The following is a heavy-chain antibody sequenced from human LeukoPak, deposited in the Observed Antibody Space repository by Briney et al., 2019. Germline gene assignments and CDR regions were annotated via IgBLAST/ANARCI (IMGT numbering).Heavy chain of an antibody. Sequence: ASETLSLTCAVYGGSFSGYYWSWIRQPPGKGLEWIGEINHSGSTNYNPSLKSRVTISVDTSKNQFSLKLSSVTAADTAVYYCARVAVAGYNWFDPWGQGTLVTISS. V-gene: IGHV4-34*01. J-gene: IGHJ5*02. CDR3: ARVAVAGYNWFDP. CDR2: INHSGST. CDR1: GGSFSGYY. D-gene: IGHD6-19*01.